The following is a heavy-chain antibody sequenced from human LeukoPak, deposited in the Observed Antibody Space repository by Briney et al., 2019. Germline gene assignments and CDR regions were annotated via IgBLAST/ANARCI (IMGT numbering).Heavy chain of an antibody. Sequence: SETLSLTCAVYGGSFSGYYWSWLRQPPGKGLEWIGEINHSGSTNYNPSLKSRGTISVDTSKNQFSLKLSSVTAADTAVYYCARSIRFSSSSFGYWGQGTLVTVSS. V-gene: IGHV4-34*01. CDR2: INHSGST. J-gene: IGHJ4*02. CDR3: ARSIRFSSSSFGY. D-gene: IGHD6-6*01. CDR1: GGSFSGYY.